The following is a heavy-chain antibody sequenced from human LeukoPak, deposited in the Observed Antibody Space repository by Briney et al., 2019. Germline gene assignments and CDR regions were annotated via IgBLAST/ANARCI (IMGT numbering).Heavy chain of an antibody. CDR1: GFTFSSYA. Sequence: GGSLRLSCAASGFTFSSYAMHWVRQAPGKGLEWVAVISYDGSNKYYADSVKGRFTISRDNSKNTLYLQMNSLRAEDTAVYYCARDSVGATTGTLNYWGQGTLVTVSS. J-gene: IGHJ4*02. D-gene: IGHD1-26*01. CDR2: ISYDGSNK. V-gene: IGHV3-30-3*01. CDR3: ARDSVGATTGTLNY.